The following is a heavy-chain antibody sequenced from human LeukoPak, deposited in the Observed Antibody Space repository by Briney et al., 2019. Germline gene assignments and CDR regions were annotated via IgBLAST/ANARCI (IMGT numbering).Heavy chain of an antibody. D-gene: IGHD3-22*01. Sequence: GASVKVSCKASGGTFSSYAISWVRQAPGQGLEWMGGIIPIFGTANYAQKFQGRVTITADKSTSTAYMELSSLRSEDTAVYYCASMGNYYDSSGYYQYYFDYWGQGTLVTVSS. CDR2: IIPIFGTA. CDR1: GGTFSSYA. V-gene: IGHV1-69*06. J-gene: IGHJ4*02. CDR3: ASMGNYYDSSGYYQYYFDY.